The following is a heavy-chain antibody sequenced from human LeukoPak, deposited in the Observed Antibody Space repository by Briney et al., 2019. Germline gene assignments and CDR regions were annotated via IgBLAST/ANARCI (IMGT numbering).Heavy chain of an antibody. CDR1: AGFISSYY. V-gene: IGHV4-59*01. Sequence: SETLSLTCTVSAGFISSYYWTWIRQPPGKGLEWIGYIYYSGSTNYNPSLKSRVAISLDTSKNQFSLELSSVTAADTAVYYCARGRGDYVWGSNWFDPWGQGTLVTVSS. CDR3: ARGRGDYVWGSNWFDP. D-gene: IGHD3-16*01. J-gene: IGHJ5*02. CDR2: IYYSGST.